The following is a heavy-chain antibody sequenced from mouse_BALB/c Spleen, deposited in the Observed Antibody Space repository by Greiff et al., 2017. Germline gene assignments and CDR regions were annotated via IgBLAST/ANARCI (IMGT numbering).Heavy chain of an antibody. CDR2: ISNGGGST. CDR1: GFTFSSYT. V-gene: IGHV5-12-2*01. Sequence: EVKLVESGGGLVQPGGSLKLSCAASGFTFSSYTMSWVRQTPEKRLEWVAYISNGGGSTYYPDTVKGRFTISRDNAKNTLYLQMSSLKSEDTAMYYCARQGGRGYFDVWGAGTTVTVSS. D-gene: IGHD1-1*02. J-gene: IGHJ1*01. CDR3: ARQGGRGYFDV.